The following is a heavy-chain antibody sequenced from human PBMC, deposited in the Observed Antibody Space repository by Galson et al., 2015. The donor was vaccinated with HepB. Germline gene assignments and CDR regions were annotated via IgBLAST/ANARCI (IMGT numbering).Heavy chain of an antibody. D-gene: IGHD5-18*01. V-gene: IGHV6-1*01. CDR3: ARDPGYSLDY. CDR1: GDSDSNNSPA. J-gene: IGHJ4*02. CDR2: TYYRSKWYI. Sequence: CAISGDSDSNNSPAWNWIRQSPSRGLEWLGRTYYRSKWYIDYAESVKSRITINRDTSKNQFSLQLNSVTPDDTGVYYCARDPGYSLDYWGQGTQVTVSS.